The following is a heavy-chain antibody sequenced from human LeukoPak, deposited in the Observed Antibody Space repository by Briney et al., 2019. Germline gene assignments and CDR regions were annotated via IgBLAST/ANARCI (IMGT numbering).Heavy chain of an antibody. Sequence: GASVKVSCKASGYTFTSYGISWVRQAPGQGREWMGWISAYNGNTNYAQKLQGRVTMTTDTSTSTAYMELRSLRSGDTAVYYCARGGDYYDSSGTPDAFDIWGQGTMVTVSS. J-gene: IGHJ3*02. CDR2: ISAYNGNT. CDR3: ARGGDYYDSSGTPDAFDI. CDR1: GYTFTSYG. V-gene: IGHV1-18*01. D-gene: IGHD3-22*01.